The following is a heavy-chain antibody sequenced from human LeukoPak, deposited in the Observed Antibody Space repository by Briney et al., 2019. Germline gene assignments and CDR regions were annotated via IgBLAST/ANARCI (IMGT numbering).Heavy chain of an antibody. CDR1: GFTFSTYW. J-gene: IGHJ4*02. Sequence: GGSLRLSCAASGFTFSTYWMYWVRQSPGVRLEWVSAISGTGGGTYYPDPVKGGFTTSRANSKTTLYLQMNSLRAEDTAVYNFPKDGRNFYDGSSSYFDSWGQGTLVSVSS. CDR2: ISGTGGGT. D-gene: IGHD3-22*01. CDR3: PKDGRNFYDGSSSYFDS. V-gene: IGHV3-23*01.